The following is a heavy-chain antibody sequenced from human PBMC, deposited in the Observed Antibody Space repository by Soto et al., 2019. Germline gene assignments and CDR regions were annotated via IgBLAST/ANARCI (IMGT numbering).Heavy chain of an antibody. V-gene: IGHV3-11*01. CDR2: ISSSGSTI. CDR1: GFTFSDYY. CDR3: ARVVEYYDFWSGSHNWFDP. Sequence: LRLSCAASGFTFSDYYMSWIRQAPGKGLEWVSYISSSGSTIYYADSVKGRFTISRDNAKNSLYLQMNSLRAEDTAVYYCARVVEYYDFWSGSHNWFDPWGQGTLVTDS. D-gene: IGHD3-3*01. J-gene: IGHJ5*02.